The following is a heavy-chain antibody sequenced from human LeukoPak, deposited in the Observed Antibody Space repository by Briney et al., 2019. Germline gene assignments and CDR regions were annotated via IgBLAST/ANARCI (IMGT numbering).Heavy chain of an antibody. V-gene: IGHV3-21*01. CDR2: ISSSSSYI. CDR1: GFTFNSYS. D-gene: IGHD2-2*01. Sequence: PGGSLRLSCAASGFTFNSYSMNWLRQAPGKGLEWVSSISSSSSYIYYADSVKGRFTISRDNAKNSLYLQMNSLRAEDTAVYYCAREIGSTVYFDYWGQGTLVTVSS. CDR3: AREIGSTVYFDY. J-gene: IGHJ4*02.